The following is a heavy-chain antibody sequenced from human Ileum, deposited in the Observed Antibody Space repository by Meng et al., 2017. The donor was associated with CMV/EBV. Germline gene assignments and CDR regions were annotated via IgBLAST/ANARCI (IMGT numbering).Heavy chain of an antibody. V-gene: IGHV3-7*01. CDR2: IKPDGTDK. CDR3: VRGGWSVDY. J-gene: IGHJ4*02. CDR1: GFTFSSYW. D-gene: IGHD6-19*01. Sequence: GGSLRLSCAVSGFTFSSYWMSWVRQAPGKGLEWLANIKPDGTDKNYVDSVKGRFTISRDNVKNSLYLQMNSLRAEDTAVYYCVRGGWSVDYWGQGTRVTVSS.